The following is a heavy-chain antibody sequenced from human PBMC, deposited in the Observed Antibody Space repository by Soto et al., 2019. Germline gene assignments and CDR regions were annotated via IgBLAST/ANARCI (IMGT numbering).Heavy chain of an antibody. D-gene: IGHD4-17*01. J-gene: IGHJ3*02. CDR1: GYTFTSYG. CDR3: ARDVSTVTVGGAFDI. Sequence: QVQLVQSGAEVKKPGASVKVSCKASGYTFTSYGISWVRQAPGQGLEWIGWISAYNGNTNYAQKLQGRVTMTTDTSTSTAYMELRSLRSDATAVYYCARDVSTVTVGGAFDIWGQGTMVTVSS. V-gene: IGHV1-18*01. CDR2: ISAYNGNT.